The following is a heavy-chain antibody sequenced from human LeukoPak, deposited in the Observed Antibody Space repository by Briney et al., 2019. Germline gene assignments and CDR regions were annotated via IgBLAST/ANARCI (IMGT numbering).Heavy chain of an antibody. CDR2: INPNSGGT. CDR3: AREQESNFWSGYPNWFDP. D-gene: IGHD3-3*01. Sequence: GASVKVSCKASGYTFTGYYMHWVRQAPGQGLEWMGWINPNSGGTNYAQKFRGRVTMTRDTSISTAYKELSRLRSDDTAVYYCAREQESNFWSGYPNWFDPWGQGTLVTVSS. J-gene: IGHJ5*02. CDR1: GYTFTGYY. V-gene: IGHV1-2*02.